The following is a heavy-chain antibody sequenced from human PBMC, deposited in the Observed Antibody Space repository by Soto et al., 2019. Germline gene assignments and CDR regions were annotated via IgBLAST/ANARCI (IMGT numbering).Heavy chain of an antibody. Sequence: SETLSLTCTVSGGSISSSSYYWGWIRQPPGKGLEWIGSIYYSGSTYYNPSLKSRVTIAVDTSKNQFSLKLSSVTAADTAVYYCARPLRYFDWSSSNYYYYMDVWGKGTTVTVSS. CDR3: ARPLRYFDWSSSNYYYYMDV. CDR2: IYYSGST. V-gene: IGHV4-39*01. CDR1: GGSISSSSYY. D-gene: IGHD3-9*01. J-gene: IGHJ6*03.